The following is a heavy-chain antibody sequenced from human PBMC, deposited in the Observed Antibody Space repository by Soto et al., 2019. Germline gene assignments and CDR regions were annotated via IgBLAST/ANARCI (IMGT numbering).Heavy chain of an antibody. V-gene: IGHV1-69*13. J-gene: IGHJ6*02. CDR1: GGTFSSYA. CDR2: IIPIFGTA. Sequence: SVKVSCKASGGTFSSYAISWVRQAPGQGLEWMGGIIPIFGTANYAQKFQGRVTITADESTSTAYMELSSLRSEDTAVYYCARDPGSDIVVVPAAINAPYYYYYYGMDVWGQGTTVTISS. CDR3: ARDPGSDIVVVPAAINAPYYYYYYGMDV. D-gene: IGHD2-2*02.